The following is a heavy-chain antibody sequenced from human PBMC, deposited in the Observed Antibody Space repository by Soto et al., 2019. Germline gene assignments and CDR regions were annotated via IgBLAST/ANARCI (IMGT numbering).Heavy chain of an antibody. Sequence: ASVKVSCKAIGYSFTSHYMHWVRQAPGQGLEWMGTIYPGGVNIGYAQKFKGRVTMTKDTSTSTVYMELNSLTSEDTAVYYCASFNYYDTTGAFDIWGQGTMVTVSS. D-gene: IGHD3-22*01. V-gene: IGHV1-46*03. J-gene: IGHJ3*02. CDR3: ASFNYYDTTGAFDI. CDR2: IYPGGVNI. CDR1: GYSFTSHY.